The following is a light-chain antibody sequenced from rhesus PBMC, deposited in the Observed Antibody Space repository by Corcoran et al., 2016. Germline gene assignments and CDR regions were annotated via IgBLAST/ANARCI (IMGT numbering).Light chain of an antibody. V-gene: IGKV1-33*02. CDR1: QGISNA. Sequence: DIQMSQSPSSLSASVGDKVTITCRASQGISNAVAWYQQQPGKAPKLLIFAASTVEYGVPSRFSGSRSGTDFTLTISSLQPEDFATYYCQQDYTSPWTFGQGTKVEIK. J-gene: IGKJ1*01. CDR3: QQDYTSPWT. CDR2: AAS.